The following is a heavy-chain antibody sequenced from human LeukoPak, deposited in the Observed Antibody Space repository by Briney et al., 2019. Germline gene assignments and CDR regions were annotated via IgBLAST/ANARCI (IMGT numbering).Heavy chain of an antibody. CDR2: IIPIFGTA. D-gene: IGHD3-3*01. CDR3: ARDYDFWSGYYTSRDYYYYMDV. CDR1: GGTFSSYA. Sequence: SVKVSCKASGGTFSSYAISWVRQAPGQGLEWMGGIIPIFGTANYAQKFQGRVTITADGSTSTAYMELSSLRSEDTAVYYCARDYDFWSGYYTSRDYYYYMDVWGKGTTVTVSS. J-gene: IGHJ6*03. V-gene: IGHV1-69*01.